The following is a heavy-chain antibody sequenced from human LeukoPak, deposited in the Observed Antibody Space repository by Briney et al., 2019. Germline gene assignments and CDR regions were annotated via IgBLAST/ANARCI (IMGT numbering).Heavy chain of an antibody. V-gene: IGHV4-61*02. CDR2: IYTNGST. D-gene: IGHD2-15*01. CDR3: ARVRGSLNWFDP. J-gene: IGHJ5*02. CDR1: GGSISSGSYY. Sequence: SETLSLTCTVSGGSISSGSYYWSWIRQPAGKGLEWIGRIYTNGSTNYNPSLKSRVTISVDTSKNQFSLKLSSVTAADTAVYYCARVRGSLNWFDPWGQATLVTVSS.